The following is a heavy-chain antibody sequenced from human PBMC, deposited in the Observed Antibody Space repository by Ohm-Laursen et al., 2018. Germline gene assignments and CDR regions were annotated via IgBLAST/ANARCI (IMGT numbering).Heavy chain of an antibody. CDR2: IYYSGST. CDR3: AGARGTSQSHFDP. D-gene: IGHD2-2*01. CDR1: GGSISSGGYY. V-gene: IGHV4-31*01. J-gene: IGHJ5*02. Sequence: TLSLTCTVSGGSISSGGYYWSWIRQHPGKGLEWIGYIYYSGSTYYDPSLKSLVTISVDTSKNQFSLKLSSVTAADTAVYYCAGARGTSQSHFDPWGQGTLVTVSS.